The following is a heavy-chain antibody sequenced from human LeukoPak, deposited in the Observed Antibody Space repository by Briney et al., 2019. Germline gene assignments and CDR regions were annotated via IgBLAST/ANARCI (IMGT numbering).Heavy chain of an antibody. Sequence: GGSLRLSCAASGFTFSSYAMYWVRQAPGKGLEWVAVISYDGSNKYYADSVRGRFTISRDNSKNTLYLQMDSLRAEDTAVFFCARGRYSYGHEGAHWGQGTLVTVSS. D-gene: IGHD5-18*01. CDR2: ISYDGSNK. J-gene: IGHJ4*02. V-gene: IGHV3-30-3*01. CDR1: GFTFSSYA. CDR3: ARGRYSYGHEGAH.